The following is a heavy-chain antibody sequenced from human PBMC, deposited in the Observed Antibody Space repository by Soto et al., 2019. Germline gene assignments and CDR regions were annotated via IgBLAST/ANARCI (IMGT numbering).Heavy chain of an antibody. J-gene: IGHJ4*02. CDR1: GGSISSGDYY. Sequence: SETLSLTWTVSGGSISSGDYYWSWIRQHPGKGLEWIGYIYYSGSTYYNPSLKSRVTISVDTSKNQFSLKLSSVTAADTAVYYCARDAHYYDSRFDYWGQGALVTVSS. CDR2: IYYSGST. V-gene: IGHV4-31*02. D-gene: IGHD3-22*01. CDR3: ARDAHYYDSRFDY.